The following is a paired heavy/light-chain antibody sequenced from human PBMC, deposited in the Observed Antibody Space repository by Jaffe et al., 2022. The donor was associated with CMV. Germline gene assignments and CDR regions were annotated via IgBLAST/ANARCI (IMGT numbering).Light chain of an antibody. CDR2: AAS. CDR3: QQYNIYPRT. CDR1: QGISNY. V-gene: IGKV1-16*02. J-gene: IGKJ1*01. Sequence: DIQMTQSPSSLSASVGDRVTITCRASQGISNYLAWFQQKPGKAPKSLIYAASSLQSGVPSKFSGSGSGTDFTLTISSLQPEDFATYYCQQYNIYPRTFGQGTKVEIK.
Heavy chain of an antibody. V-gene: IGHV3-23*01. CDR3: AKDGRSSTPGY. D-gene: IGHD2-2*01. CDR2: ISDSGVST. J-gene: IGHJ4*02. CDR1: GFTFRSSD. Sequence: EVQMLESGGGLVQPGGSLRLSCAASGFTFRSSDMSWVRQAPGKGLEWVSGISDSGVSTYYADSVKGRFTVSRDNSRNTLYLQMNSLRPEDTAVYFCAKDGRSSTPGYWGQGTLVIVSS.